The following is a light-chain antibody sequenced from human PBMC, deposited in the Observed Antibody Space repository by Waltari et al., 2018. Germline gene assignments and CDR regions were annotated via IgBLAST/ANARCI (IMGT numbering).Light chain of an antibody. CDR2: DVA. J-gene: IGLJ3*02. V-gene: IGLV2-14*03. CDR3: SSRTNSITWV. CDR1: SSDFGSNKY. Sequence: QSALTQPASVSGSPGQSITISCTATSSDFGSNKYVSWYQHHPGKVPKVVIYDVAVRPSGVSNRFSGSTSGSTASLTISGLQTEDEADYYCSSRTNSITWVFGGGTKVTVL.